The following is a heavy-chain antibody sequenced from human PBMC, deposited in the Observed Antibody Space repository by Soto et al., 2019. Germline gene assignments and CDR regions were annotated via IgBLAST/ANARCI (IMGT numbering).Heavy chain of an antibody. V-gene: IGHV2-5*01. Sequence: QITLKESGPTLVKPTQTLTLTCTFSGFSLSTSGVGVGWIRQPPGKALEWLALIYWNDDKRYSPSLKSRLTITKDTSKNQVVLTMTNMDPVDTATYYCAHSQLEYDDFWSGYYIGGIDYWGQGTLVTVSS. CDR1: GFSLSTSGVG. J-gene: IGHJ4*02. D-gene: IGHD3-3*01. CDR3: AHSQLEYDDFWSGYYIGGIDY. CDR2: IYWNDDK.